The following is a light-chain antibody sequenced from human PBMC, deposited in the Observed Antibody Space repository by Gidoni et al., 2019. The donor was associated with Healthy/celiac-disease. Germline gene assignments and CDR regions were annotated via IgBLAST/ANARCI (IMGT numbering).Light chain of an antibody. Sequence: IQMTQSPSSLSASVGDRVTITCRASQSISSYLKWYQQKPGKAPKLLLYAASSLHSVVPSRFSGSGAGTDFTLTSSSLQPEDFATYYCQQSYSTPWTFGQGTKVEIK. J-gene: IGKJ1*01. CDR3: QQSYSTPWT. V-gene: IGKV1-39*01. CDR1: QSISSY. CDR2: AAS.